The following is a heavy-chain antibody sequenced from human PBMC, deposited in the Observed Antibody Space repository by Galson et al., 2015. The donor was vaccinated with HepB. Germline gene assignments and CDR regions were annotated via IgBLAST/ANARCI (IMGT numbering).Heavy chain of an antibody. D-gene: IGHD2-2*01. J-gene: IGHJ5*02. V-gene: IGHV1-2*02. CDR2: IHPNSGGT. Sequence: SVKVSCKASGYTFTGYYMHWVRQAPGQGLEWMGWIHPNSGGTNYAQKFQGRVTMTRDTSISTAYMELSSLGSDDTAVYYCARAAGIYCSGANCYGNWFDPWGQGTLVTVSS. CDR3: ARAAGIYCSGANCYGNWFDP. CDR1: GYTFTGYY.